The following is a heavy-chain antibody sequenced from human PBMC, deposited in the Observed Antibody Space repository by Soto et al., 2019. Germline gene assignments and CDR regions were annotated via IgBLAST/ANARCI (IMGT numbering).Heavy chain of an antibody. V-gene: IGHV1-69*19. CDR2: SIPIFGTA. D-gene: IGHD3-10*01. Sequence: QVQLVQSGAEVKKPGSSVKVSCKASGGTFSSYAISWVRQAPGQGLEWMGGSIPIFGTANYAQKFQGRVTITADESTSTADMELSSLRSEDTAVYYCAGVSGVTMVRGVPPTRYYYGMDVWGQGTTVTVCS. CDR3: AGVSGVTMVRGVPPTRYYYGMDV. CDR1: GGTFSSYA. J-gene: IGHJ6*02.